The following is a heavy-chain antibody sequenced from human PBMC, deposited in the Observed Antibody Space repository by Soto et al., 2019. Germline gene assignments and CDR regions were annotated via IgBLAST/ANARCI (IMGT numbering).Heavy chain of an antibody. Sequence: QVQLVESGGGVVQPGRSLRLSCAASGFTFSSYGMHWVRQAPGKGLEWVAVISYDGSNKYYADSVKGRFTISRDNSKNTLYLQMNSLRAEDTAVYYCSKDLVGYCSSTSCRQGMDVWGQGPTVTVSS. CDR2: ISYDGSNK. D-gene: IGHD2-2*01. J-gene: IGHJ6*02. CDR3: SKDLVGYCSSTSCRQGMDV. V-gene: IGHV3-30*18. CDR1: GFTFSSYG.